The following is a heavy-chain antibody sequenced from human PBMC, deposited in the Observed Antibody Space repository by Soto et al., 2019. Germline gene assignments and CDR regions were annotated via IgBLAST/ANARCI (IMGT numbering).Heavy chain of an antibody. V-gene: IGHV1-2*02. CDR2: INPNSGGT. J-gene: IGHJ4*02. CDR1: GYTFTGYY. CDR3: ARVGGITMIVKY. Sequence: ASVKVSCKASGYTFTGYYVHWVRQAPGQGLEWMGWINPNSGGTNYAQKFQGRVTMTRDTSISTAYMELSRLRSDDTAVYYCARVGGITMIVKYWGQGTLVTVSS. D-gene: IGHD3-22*01.